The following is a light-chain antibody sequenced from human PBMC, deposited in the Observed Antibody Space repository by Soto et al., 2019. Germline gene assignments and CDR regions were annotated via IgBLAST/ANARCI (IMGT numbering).Light chain of an antibody. Sequence: QSALAQPPSVSGSPGQSVTISCTGANSDVGGYNYVSWYQHHPDTVPKLIIFGVSKRPSGVPDRFSGSKSGNTASLTISGLQAEDEAAYYCSSYTTSSIWVFGGGTKVTVL. CDR2: GVS. CDR3: SSYTTSSIWV. CDR1: NSDVGGYNY. V-gene: IGLV2-11*01. J-gene: IGLJ3*02.